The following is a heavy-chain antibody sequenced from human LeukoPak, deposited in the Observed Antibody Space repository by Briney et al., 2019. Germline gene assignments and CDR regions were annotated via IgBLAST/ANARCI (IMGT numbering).Heavy chain of an antibody. CDR1: GFTFSSYG. V-gene: IGHV3-33*06. Sequence: GGSLRLSCAASGFTFSSYGMHWVRQAPGKGLEWVAVIWYDGSNKYYADSVKGRFTISRGNSKNTLYLQMNSLRAEDTAVYYCAKEPLAYCGGDCQSAYFDYWGQGTLVTVSS. CDR2: IWYDGSNK. CDR3: AKEPLAYCGGDCQSAYFDY. D-gene: IGHD2-21*02. J-gene: IGHJ4*02.